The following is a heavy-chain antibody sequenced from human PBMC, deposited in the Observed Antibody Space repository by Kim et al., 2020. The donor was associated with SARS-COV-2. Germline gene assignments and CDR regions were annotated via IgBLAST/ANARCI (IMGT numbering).Heavy chain of an antibody. Sequence: ADSVRHRLTISRDNAKNSLFLKMNSLRAKDRALYYCAKERRGVGFGEVDCWGQGTLVTVSS. J-gene: IGHJ4*02. V-gene: IGHV3-9*01. D-gene: IGHD3-10*01. CDR3: AKERRGVGFGEVDC.